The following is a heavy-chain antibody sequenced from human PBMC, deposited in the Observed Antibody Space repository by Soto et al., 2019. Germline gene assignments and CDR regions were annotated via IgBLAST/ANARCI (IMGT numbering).Heavy chain of an antibody. V-gene: IGHV2-5*02. CDR3: ARKTYGDYPTDY. J-gene: IGHJ4*02. D-gene: IGHD4-17*01. Sequence: QITLKESGPTLVKPTQTLTLTCTFSGFSLSTRGVGVGWIRQPPGKALEWLAVIYWDDDKRYSPSLQSRLTITKDTSKNQVVHTMTNMDPVDTATYYCARKTYGDYPTDYWGQGTLVTVSS. CDR1: GFSLSTRGVG. CDR2: IYWDDDK.